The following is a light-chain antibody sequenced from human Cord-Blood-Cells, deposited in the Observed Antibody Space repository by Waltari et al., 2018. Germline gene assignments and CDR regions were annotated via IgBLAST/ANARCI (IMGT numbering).Light chain of an antibody. V-gene: IGKV3-11*01. CDR1: QSVSSY. Sequence: IVFTQSPAPLSLSPGERATLSCRASQSVSSYLAWYQQKPGQAPRLLIYDASNRATGIPARFSGSGSGTDFTLTISSLEPEDFAVYYCQQRSNWPPVKITFGQGTRLEIK. CDR2: DAS. J-gene: IGKJ5*01. CDR3: QQRSNWPPVKIT.